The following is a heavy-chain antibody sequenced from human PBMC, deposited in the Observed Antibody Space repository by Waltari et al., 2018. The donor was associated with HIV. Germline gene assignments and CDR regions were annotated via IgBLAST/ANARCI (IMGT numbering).Heavy chain of an antibody. CDR1: GFSLSTSGVG. CDR3: VHRRLASSHPLY. D-gene: IGHD2-2*02. V-gene: IGHV2-5*02. J-gene: IGHJ4*02. CDR2: IYWDDEK. Sequence: QITLKESGPTLVKPTQTLTLTCTFSGFSLSTSGVGIDWIRQPPGKALEWLGFIYWDDEKRYSPSLKRRLAITKDTSKNQVVLTMTNMDPVDTATYYYVHRRLASSHPLYWGQGTLVTVSS.